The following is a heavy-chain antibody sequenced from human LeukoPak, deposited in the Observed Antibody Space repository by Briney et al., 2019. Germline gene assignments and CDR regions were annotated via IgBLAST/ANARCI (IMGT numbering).Heavy chain of an antibody. V-gene: IGHV1-18*01. CDR2: ISVYNGNT. CDR1: AYTFTSYA. J-gene: IGHJ5*02. Sequence: ASVKVSCMASAYTFTSYAISWMRQAPGQGLEWMGWISVYNGNTNYAQKFQGRVTMTTDTSTNTVYMELRSLRFDDTAVYYCARDLAGIVGVTAWFDPWGQGTLVTVSS. CDR3: ARDLAGIVGVTAWFDP. D-gene: IGHD1-26*01.